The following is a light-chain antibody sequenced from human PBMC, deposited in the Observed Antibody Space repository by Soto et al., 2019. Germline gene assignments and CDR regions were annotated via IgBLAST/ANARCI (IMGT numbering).Light chain of an antibody. CDR3: QHMRT. Sequence: DIQMTQSPSTLSASIGHRVTITCRASQNINNWIAWYQQKPGKAPKFLIYDASTLESGVPSRFSGSGFGTEFSLTISSLQPDDFGSYYCQHMRTFGQGTKLEMK. CDR2: DAS. J-gene: IGKJ1*01. V-gene: IGKV1-5*01. CDR1: QNINNW.